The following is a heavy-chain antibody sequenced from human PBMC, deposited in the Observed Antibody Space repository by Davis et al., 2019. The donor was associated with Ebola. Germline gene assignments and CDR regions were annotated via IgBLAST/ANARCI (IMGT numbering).Heavy chain of an antibody. J-gene: IGHJ4*02. CDR3: ASGDYYDFWTPVAY. CDR2: VYYSGTT. Sequence: PGGSLRLSCTVSGGSISSSNYYWGWIRQPPGKGLEWIGSVYYSGTTYYNPSLKSRVTISVETSKNQFSLKLSSVTAADTAVYYCASGDYYDFWTPVAYWGQGTLVTVSS. V-gene: IGHV4-39*01. CDR1: GGSISSSNYY. D-gene: IGHD3-3*01.